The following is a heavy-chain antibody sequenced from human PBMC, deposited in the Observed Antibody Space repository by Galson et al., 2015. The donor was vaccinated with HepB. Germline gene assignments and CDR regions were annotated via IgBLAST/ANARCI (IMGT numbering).Heavy chain of an antibody. CDR2: TYYRSKWYN. Sequence: CAISGDSVSSNSAAWNWIRRSPSRGLEWLGRTYYRSKWYNDYAVSVKSRITINPDTSKNQFSLQLNSVTPEDTAVYYCAREVWGSYRYTNGMDVWGQGTTVTVSS. V-gene: IGHV6-1*01. CDR1: GDSVSSNSAA. J-gene: IGHJ6*02. CDR3: AREVWGSYRYTNGMDV. D-gene: IGHD3-16*02.